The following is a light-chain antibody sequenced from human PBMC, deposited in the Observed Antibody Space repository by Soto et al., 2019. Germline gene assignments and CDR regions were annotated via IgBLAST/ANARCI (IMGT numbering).Light chain of an antibody. CDR3: QQRSNWPPLIT. CDR2: DAS. J-gene: IGKJ4*01. Sequence: EIVLTQSPATLSLSPGERATLSCRASQGVSSYLAWYQQKPGQAPRLLIYDASNRATGIPARFSGSGSGTDFTLTISSLEPEDFAVYYCQQRSNWPPLITFGGGTKVEIK. V-gene: IGKV3-11*01. CDR1: QGVSSY.